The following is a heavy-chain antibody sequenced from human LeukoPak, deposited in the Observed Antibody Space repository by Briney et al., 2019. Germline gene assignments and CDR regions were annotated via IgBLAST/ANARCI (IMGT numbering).Heavy chain of an antibody. CDR2: NSSNGGST. J-gene: IGHJ4*02. CDR1: GFTFSSYA. V-gene: IGHV3-64*01. D-gene: IGHD3-10*01. Sequence: GGPLRLSCSASGFTFSSYAMLWVRPAPGKGLEYVSANSSNGGSTYYANSVKGRFTISRDNSKNPLYLQMGSLRAEDMAVYYWARGGRAGFQKPTDYWGQGTLVTVSS. CDR3: ARGGRAGFQKPTDY.